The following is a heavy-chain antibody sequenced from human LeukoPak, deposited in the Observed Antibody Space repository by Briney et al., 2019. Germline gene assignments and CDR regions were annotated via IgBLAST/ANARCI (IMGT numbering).Heavy chain of an antibody. Sequence: GESLKIFCKGSGYSFTSYWIGWVRQMPGKGLEWMGIIYPGDSDTRYSPSFQGQVTISADKSISTAYLQWSSLKASDTAMYYCARGSNPYYYYYYMDVWGKGTTVTVSS. V-gene: IGHV5-51*01. CDR1: GYSFTSYW. D-gene: IGHD1-14*01. CDR2: IYPGDSDT. CDR3: ARGSNPYYYYYYMDV. J-gene: IGHJ6*03.